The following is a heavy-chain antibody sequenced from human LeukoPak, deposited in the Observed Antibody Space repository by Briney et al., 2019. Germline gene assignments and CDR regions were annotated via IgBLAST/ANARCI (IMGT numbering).Heavy chain of an antibody. CDR2: ISYDGSNK. V-gene: IGHV3-30-3*01. J-gene: IGHJ4*02. D-gene: IGHD5-18*01. Sequence: GGPLRLSCAASGFTFSSYAMHWVRHAPGKGLEWVAVISYDGSNKYYADSVKGRFTISRDNSKNTLYLQMNSLRAEDTAVYYCARGGGYSYGLYWGQGTLVTVSS. CDR3: ARGGGYSYGLY. CDR1: GFTFSSYA.